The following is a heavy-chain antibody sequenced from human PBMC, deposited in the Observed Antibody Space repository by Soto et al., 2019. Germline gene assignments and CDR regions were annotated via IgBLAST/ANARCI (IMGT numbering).Heavy chain of an antibody. Sequence: QVRLVESGGGVVQPGRSLRLSCAASGFTFSSYAMHWVRQAPGKGLEWVAVISYDGSNKYYADSVKGRFTISRDNSKNTLYLQMNSLRAEDTAVYYCARDHGYDYSFPPDYWGQGTLVTVSS. J-gene: IGHJ4*02. CDR2: ISYDGSNK. V-gene: IGHV3-30-3*01. CDR3: ARDHGYDYSFPPDY. D-gene: IGHD5-12*01. CDR1: GFTFSSYA.